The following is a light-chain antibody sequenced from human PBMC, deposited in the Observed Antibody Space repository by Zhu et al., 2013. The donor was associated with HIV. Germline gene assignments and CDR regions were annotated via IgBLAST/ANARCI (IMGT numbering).Light chain of an antibody. CDR3: CSYAGPTTWV. V-gene: IGLV2-11*01. CDR2: DVN. CDR1: DGDIGGSDY. Sequence: QSALTQPRSVSASAGQSVAISCTGTDGDIGGSDYVSWYQQHPGKAPKLIIYDVNQRPSGLSDRFSASKSGNTASLTISGLQAEDEAHYHCCSYAGPTTWVFGGGTVLTVL. J-gene: IGLJ3*02.